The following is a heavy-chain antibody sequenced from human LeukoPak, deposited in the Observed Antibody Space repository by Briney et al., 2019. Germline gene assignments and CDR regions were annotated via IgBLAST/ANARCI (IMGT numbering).Heavy chain of an antibody. CDR1: GFTFDDYP. Sequence: PGGSLRLSCAASGFTFDDYPMHWVGQAPGKGLEWVSGISGNSGSIGYADSVKGRFTISRDNAKNSLYLQMNSLRAEDTALYYCAKEGGYYYDSSGSLRYNWFDPWGQGTLVTVSS. V-gene: IGHV3-9*01. D-gene: IGHD3-22*01. CDR3: AKEGGYYYDSSGSLRYNWFDP. J-gene: IGHJ5*02. CDR2: ISGNSGSI.